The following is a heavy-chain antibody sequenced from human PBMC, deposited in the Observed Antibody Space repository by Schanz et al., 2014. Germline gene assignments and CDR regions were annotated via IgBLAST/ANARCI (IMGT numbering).Heavy chain of an antibody. V-gene: IGHV3-53*01. Sequence: EVQLVESGGGLIQPGGSLRLSCAVSGFTVNTNYMSWVRPAPGKGLEWISSMYINSGSTQYADSVKGRFIISRDSSKNTLFLQMNSLRAEDTAVYFCARDGGRDGYNLAFDVWGQGTLVTVSS. D-gene: IGHD5-12*01. CDR3: ARDGGRDGYNLAFDV. CDR2: MYINSGST. CDR1: GFTVNTNY. J-gene: IGHJ3*01.